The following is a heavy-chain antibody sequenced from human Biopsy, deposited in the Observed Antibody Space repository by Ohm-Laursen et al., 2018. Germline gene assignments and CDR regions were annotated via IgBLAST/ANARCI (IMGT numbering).Heavy chain of an antibody. D-gene: IGHD5-18*01. Sequence: SETLSLTYAVSDGPINSYYWNWIRQPPGKRLEWIGNIYYSGSTNFNPSLKSRVTISVDTSKNQFSLKLSSVTAADTAVYFCARGSSYGYDFDYWGQGTLVAVSS. J-gene: IGHJ4*02. CDR2: IYYSGST. CDR1: DGPINSYY. V-gene: IGHV4-59*01. CDR3: ARGSSYGYDFDY.